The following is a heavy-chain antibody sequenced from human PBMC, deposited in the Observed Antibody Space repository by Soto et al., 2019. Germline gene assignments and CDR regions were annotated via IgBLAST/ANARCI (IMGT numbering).Heavy chain of an antibody. CDR3: AGDTVLTGMFDL. V-gene: IGHV4-59*01. CDR1: GGSIGSYH. CDR2: VYYTGTT. Sequence: QVLLQESGPGQVKPSETLSLTCTVSGGSIGSYHWSWVRQPPGKGLEWIASVYYTGTTNYNPSLGSRVTISIDAPENQISLKLTSVTAAYTAFYYCAGDTVLTGMFDLWGQGTLVTVSS. J-gene: IGHJ5*02. D-gene: IGHD4-17*01.